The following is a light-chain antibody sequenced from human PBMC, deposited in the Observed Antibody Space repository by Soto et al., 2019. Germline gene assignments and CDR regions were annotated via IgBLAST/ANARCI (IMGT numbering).Light chain of an antibody. CDR2: GAS. V-gene: IGKV3-15*01. CDR3: QQYNNWTET. J-gene: IGKJ1*01. Sequence: EIVITQSPATLSVSPGERATLSCRASQSVRSNLAWYQQKPGQAPRLLIYGASTRDTGIPARFSGSGSGTEFTLTISSLQSEDFEVYYCQQYNNWTETFGQGTKVDIK. CDR1: QSVRSN.